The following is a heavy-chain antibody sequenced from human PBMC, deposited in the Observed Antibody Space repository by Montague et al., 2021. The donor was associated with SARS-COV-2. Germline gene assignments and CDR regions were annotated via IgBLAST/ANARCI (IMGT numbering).Heavy chain of an antibody. CDR1: GGSISSSTYY. Sequence: SETLSLTCTVSGGSISSSTYYWGWIRQPPGKGLEWIGSIYYSGSTYYNPSLKSRVTISVDTSKNQFSLELSSVTAADTAVYYCARHGWGWLRLLRPFDYWGQGTLVTVSS. D-gene: IGHD5-12*01. J-gene: IGHJ4*02. CDR3: ARHGWGWLRLLRPFDY. CDR2: IYYSGST. V-gene: IGHV4-39*01.